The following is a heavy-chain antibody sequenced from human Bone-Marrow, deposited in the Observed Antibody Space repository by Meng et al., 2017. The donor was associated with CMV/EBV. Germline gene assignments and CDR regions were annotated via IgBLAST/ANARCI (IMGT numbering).Heavy chain of an antibody. Sequence: FSDNGISVVRQAPGQRLEWLGWIIPILGIANYTQKFQGRVTITADKSTSTAYMELSSLRSEDTAVYYCAREVDCSSTSCYTGYGWFDPWGQGTLVTVSS. CDR1: FSDNG. J-gene: IGHJ5*02. CDR2: IIPILGIA. D-gene: IGHD2-2*02. V-gene: IGHV1-69*04. CDR3: AREVDCSSTSCYTGYGWFDP.